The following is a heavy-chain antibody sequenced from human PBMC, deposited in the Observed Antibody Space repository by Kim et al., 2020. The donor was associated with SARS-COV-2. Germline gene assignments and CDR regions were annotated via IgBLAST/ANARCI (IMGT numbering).Heavy chain of an antibody. CDR1: GYTFTSYA. J-gene: IGHJ4*02. CDR2: INAGNGNT. Sequence: ASVKVSCKASGYTFTSYAMHWVRQAPGQRLEWMGWINAGNGNTKYSQKFQGRVTITRDTSASTAYMELSSLRSEDTAVYYCAAEIAVAGTPNYWGQGTLVTVSS. D-gene: IGHD6-19*01. CDR3: AAEIAVAGTPNY. V-gene: IGHV1-3*01.